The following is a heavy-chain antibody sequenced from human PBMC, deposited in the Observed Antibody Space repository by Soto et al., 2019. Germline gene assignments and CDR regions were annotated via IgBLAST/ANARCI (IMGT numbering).Heavy chain of an antibody. J-gene: IGHJ4*02. Sequence: QVHLVQSGAEVKKPGASVKVSCKASGYTFTSYGITWVRQAPGQGLEWMGWISAHNGNTDYAQKLQGRVIVTRDTSTSSAYMELRSLRSDDTAVYYCARGRYGDYWGQGALVTVSS. CDR1: GYTFTSYG. CDR3: ARGRYGDY. D-gene: IGHD1-1*01. V-gene: IGHV1-18*01. CDR2: ISAHNGNT.